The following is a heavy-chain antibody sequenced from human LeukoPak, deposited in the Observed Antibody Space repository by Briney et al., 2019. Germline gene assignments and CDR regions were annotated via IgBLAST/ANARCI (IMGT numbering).Heavy chain of an antibody. D-gene: IGHD2-2*01. CDR3: ARGWGYCSSTSCYGNYYYYYYGMDV. Sequence: SETLSLTCAVYGGSFSGYYWGWIRQPPGKGLEWIGEINHSGSTNYNPSLKSRVTISVDTSKNQFSLKLSSVTAADTAVYYCARGWGYCSSTSCYGNYYYYYYGMDVWGQGTTVTVSS. CDR1: GGSFSGYY. V-gene: IGHV4-34*01. J-gene: IGHJ6*02. CDR2: INHSGST.